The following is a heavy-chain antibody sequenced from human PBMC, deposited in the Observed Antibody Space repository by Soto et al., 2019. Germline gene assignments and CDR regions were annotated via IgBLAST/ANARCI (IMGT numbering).Heavy chain of an antibody. J-gene: IGHJ6*03. CDR1: GYTFTSYD. V-gene: IGHV1-8*01. Sequence: ASVKVSCKASGYTFTSYDINCVRQATGQGLEWMGWMNPNSGNTGYAQKFQGRVTMTRNTSISTAYMELSSLRSEDTAVYYCARNLGKPAAIGYYYMDVWGKGTTVTVSS. D-gene: IGHD2-2*01. CDR3: ARNLGKPAAIGYYYMDV. CDR2: MNPNSGNT.